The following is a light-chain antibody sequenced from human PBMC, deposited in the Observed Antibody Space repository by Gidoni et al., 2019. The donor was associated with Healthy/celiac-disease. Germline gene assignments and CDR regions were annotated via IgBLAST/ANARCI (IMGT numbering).Light chain of an antibody. CDR1: QDISNY. V-gene: IGKV1-33*01. J-gene: IGKJ1*01. Sequence: DIPMTQSPSSLSASVGDRVTITCHASQDISNYLNWYQQKPGKAPKLLIYDASNLETGVPSMFSGSGCGTDFTFTISSLQHEDIATYYCQQYDNLPWTFGQGTKVEIK. CDR2: DAS. CDR3: QQYDNLPWT.